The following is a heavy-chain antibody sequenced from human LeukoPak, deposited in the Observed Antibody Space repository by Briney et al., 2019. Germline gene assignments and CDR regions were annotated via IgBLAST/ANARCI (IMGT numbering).Heavy chain of an antibody. CDR2: ISSSSSYI. CDR3: ARARTFPCGGDCYSDAFDI. CDR1: GFTFTNAW. J-gene: IGHJ3*02. V-gene: IGHV3-21*01. D-gene: IGHD2-21*01. Sequence: GGSLRLSCAASGFTFTNAWMSWVRQAPGKGLEWVSSISSSSSYIYYADSVKGRFTISRDNAKNSLYLQMNSLRAEDTAVYYCARARTFPCGGDCYSDAFDIWGQGTMVTVSS.